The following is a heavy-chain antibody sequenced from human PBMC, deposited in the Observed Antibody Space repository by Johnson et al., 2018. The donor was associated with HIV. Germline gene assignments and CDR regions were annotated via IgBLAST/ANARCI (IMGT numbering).Heavy chain of an antibody. CDR1: GFTFSTYA. Sequence: EVQLVESGGGVVQPGRSLRLSCAASGFTFSTYAMHWVRQAPGKGLEWVSYISSSGSTIYYADSVKGRFTISRDNAKNSLYLQMNSLRAEDTAVYYCAKDMGVDTAMNPWAFDIWGQGTMVTVSS. J-gene: IGHJ3*02. CDR3: AKDMGVDTAMNPWAFDI. V-gene: IGHV3-48*03. CDR2: ISSSGSTI. D-gene: IGHD5-18*01.